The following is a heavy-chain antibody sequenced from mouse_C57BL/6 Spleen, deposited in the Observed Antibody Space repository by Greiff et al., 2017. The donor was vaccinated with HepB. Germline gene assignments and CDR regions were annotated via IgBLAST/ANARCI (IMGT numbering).Heavy chain of an antibody. V-gene: IGHV1-7*01. CDR2: INPSSGYT. D-gene: IGHD2-1*01. Sequence: VQLVESGAELAKPGASVKLSCKASGYTFTSYWMHWVKQRPGQGLEWIGYINPSSGYTKYNQKFKDKATLTADKSSSTAYMQLSSLTYEDSAVYYCARETTGRYFDVWGTGTTVTVSS. CDR1: GYTFTSYW. J-gene: IGHJ1*03. CDR3: ARETTGRYFDV.